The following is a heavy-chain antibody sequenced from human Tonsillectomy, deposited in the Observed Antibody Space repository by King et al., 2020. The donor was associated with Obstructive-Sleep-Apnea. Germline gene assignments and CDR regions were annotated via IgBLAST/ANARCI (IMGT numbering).Heavy chain of an antibody. D-gene: IGHD1-7*01. J-gene: IGHJ4*02. CDR3: ATHELELRPFDY. V-gene: IGHV4-59*08. Sequence: VQLQESGPGLVKPSETLSLTCNVSGGSISSYFWSWIRQPPGKGLEWIGDISYSETTKYNPILKSRVTISVDTSKNQFSLKLSSVTAADTAVYSCATHELELRPFDYWGQGALVTVSS. CDR2: ISYSETT. CDR1: GGSISSYF.